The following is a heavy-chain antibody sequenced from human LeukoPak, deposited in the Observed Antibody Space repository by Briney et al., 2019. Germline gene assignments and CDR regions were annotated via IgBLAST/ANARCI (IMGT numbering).Heavy chain of an antibody. D-gene: IGHD6-19*01. V-gene: IGHV3-23*01. CDR1: GFTFSSYA. Sequence: PGRSLRLSCAASGFTFSSYAMHWVRQAPGKGLEWVSAISGSGGSTYYADSVKGRFTISRDNSKNTLYLQMNSLRAEDTAVYYCAKYARQWLVRAIDYWGQGTLVTVSS. CDR3: AKYARQWLVRAIDY. CDR2: ISGSGGST. J-gene: IGHJ4*02.